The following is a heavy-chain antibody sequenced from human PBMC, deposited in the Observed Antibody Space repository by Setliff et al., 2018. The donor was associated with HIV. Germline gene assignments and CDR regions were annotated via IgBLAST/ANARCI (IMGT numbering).Heavy chain of an antibody. V-gene: IGHV3-23*01. Sequence: GGSLRLSCAASGFTFSSYSMNWVRQAPGKGLEWVSAISASGDNTYYADSVKGRFTISRDNSKNTLYLQMNSLRVEDTAVYYCARDVCSGAYCYAYYYYGMDVWGQGTMVTVSS. CDR2: ISASGDNT. CDR3: ARDVCSGAYCYAYYYYGMDV. D-gene: IGHD2-15*01. J-gene: IGHJ6*02. CDR1: GFTFSSYS.